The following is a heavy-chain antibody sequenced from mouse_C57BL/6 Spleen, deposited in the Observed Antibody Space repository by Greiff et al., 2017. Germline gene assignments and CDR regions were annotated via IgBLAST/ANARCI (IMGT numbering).Heavy chain of an antibody. Sequence: QVQLKQSGAELVRPGASVTLSCKASGYTFTDYEMHWVKQTPVHGLEWIGAIDPETGGTAYNQKFKGKAILTADKSSSTAYMELRSLTSEDSAVYYCTRAGWRTGVAYWGQGTLVTVSA. J-gene: IGHJ3*01. CDR1: GYTFTDYE. CDR2: IDPETGGT. V-gene: IGHV1-15*01. D-gene: IGHD4-1*01. CDR3: TRAGWRTGVAY.